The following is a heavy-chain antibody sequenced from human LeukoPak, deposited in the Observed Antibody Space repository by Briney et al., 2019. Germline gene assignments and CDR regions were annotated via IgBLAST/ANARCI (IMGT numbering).Heavy chain of an antibody. D-gene: IGHD2-15*01. CDR1: GFTFSSYW. V-gene: IGHV3-7*01. CDR3: ARLCSGGSCYYAIDY. Sequence: PGGSLRLSCAASGFTFSSYWMSWVRQAPGKGLEWVANIKQDGSEKYYVDSVKGRFTISRDNAKNSLYLQMNSLRAEDTAVYYCARLCSGGSCYYAIDYWGQGTLVTVSS. J-gene: IGHJ4*02. CDR2: IKQDGSEK.